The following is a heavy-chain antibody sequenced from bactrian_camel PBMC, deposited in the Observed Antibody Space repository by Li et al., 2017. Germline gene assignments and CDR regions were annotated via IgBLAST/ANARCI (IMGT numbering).Heavy chain of an antibody. CDR3: AADRRRTWYGCDSRFDFGS. J-gene: IGHJ6*01. CDR2: IDSDGST. Sequence: HVQLVESGGGSVQAGGSLRLSCAASGNFDSDRCMAWLRQAPGKERERVAVIDSDGSTMYTDSVKDRFTISQDNAKNTLYLQMNSLKPEDTAMYYCAADRRRTWYGCDSRFDFGSWGHGTQVTVS. CDR1: GNFDSDRC. D-gene: IGHD6*01. V-gene: IGHV3S53*01.